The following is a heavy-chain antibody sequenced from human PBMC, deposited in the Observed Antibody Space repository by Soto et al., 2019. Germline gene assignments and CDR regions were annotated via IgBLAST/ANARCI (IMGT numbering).Heavy chain of an antibody. CDR3: ARRAETNGWNGFGADKYYFDF. J-gene: IGHJ4*02. V-gene: IGHV1-8*01. CDR1: GYTFTSYD. Sequence: AAVKVSCKASGYTFTSYDIYWVRQATGQGLEWMGWMNPNTGNSGYAQKFQGRVTMTSDTSISTAHMELSSLRSEDTAVYYCARRAETNGWNGFGADKYYFDFWGQGTLVTVSS. CDR2: MNPNTGNS. D-gene: IGHD1-1*01.